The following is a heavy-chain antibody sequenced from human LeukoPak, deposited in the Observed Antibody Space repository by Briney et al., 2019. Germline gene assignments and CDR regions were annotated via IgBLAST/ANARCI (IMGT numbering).Heavy chain of an antibody. Sequence: SETLSLTCSVSGDSVSSNSYSWNWIRQPAGKGLEWIGRFYTSGTTNYNPSLKSRVTISVDTSKNQLSLKLRSVTAADTAVYYCARGGRDGYTLYPLDYWGQGTLVTVSS. D-gene: IGHD5-24*01. V-gene: IGHV4-61*02. CDR2: FYTSGTT. CDR3: ARGGRDGYTLYPLDY. CDR1: GDSVSSNSYS. J-gene: IGHJ4*02.